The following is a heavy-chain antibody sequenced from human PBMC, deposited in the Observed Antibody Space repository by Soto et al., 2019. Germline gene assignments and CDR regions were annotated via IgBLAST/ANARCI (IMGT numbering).Heavy chain of an antibody. CDR1: GFTFSSYS. J-gene: IGHJ4*02. CDR2: ISSSSSTI. D-gene: IGHD1-7*01. V-gene: IGHV3-48*01. Sequence: EVQLVESGGGLVQPGGSLRLSCAASGFTFSSYSMNWVRQAPGKGLEWVSYISSSSSTIYYADSVKGRFTISRDNAKNSLYLQMNSLRAEDTAVYYCARDLALATGTRTNFDYWGQGTLVTVSS. CDR3: ARDLALATGTRTNFDY.